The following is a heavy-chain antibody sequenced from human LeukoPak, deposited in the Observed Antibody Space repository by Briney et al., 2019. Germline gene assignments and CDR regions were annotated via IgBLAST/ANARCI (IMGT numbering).Heavy chain of an antibody. Sequence: SVKVSCKASGGTFSSYAISWVGQAPGQGLEWMGGIIPIFGTANYAQKFQVRVTITTNESTSTAYMELSRLRSEDTAVYYCARADIVVVPAAPPGSGYFQHWGQGTLVTVSS. CDR2: IIPIFGTA. CDR1: GGTFSSYA. J-gene: IGHJ1*01. V-gene: IGHV1-69*05. D-gene: IGHD2-2*01. CDR3: ARADIVVVPAAPPGSGYFQH.